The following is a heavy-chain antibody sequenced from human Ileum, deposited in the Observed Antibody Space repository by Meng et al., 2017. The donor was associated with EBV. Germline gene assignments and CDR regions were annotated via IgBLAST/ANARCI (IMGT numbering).Heavy chain of an antibody. CDR2: IFHIGST. CDR1: WGSCLSNNW. Sequence: EPRPALVYPAGHLSPSFSVSWGSCLSNNWWSWVLQPPGKGLEWFGEIFHIGSTNHSPSLKSRVTISVDNSKNQFSLSLTSVTAADTAIYYCAKVSLTGTFYDHWGQGILVTVSS. J-gene: IGHJ4*02. D-gene: IGHD3-9*01. V-gene: IGHV4-4*02. CDR3: AKVSLTGTFYDH.